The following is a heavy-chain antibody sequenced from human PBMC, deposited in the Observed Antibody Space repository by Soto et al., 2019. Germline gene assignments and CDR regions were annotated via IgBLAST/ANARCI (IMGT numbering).Heavy chain of an antibody. J-gene: IGHJ6*02. D-gene: IGHD3-3*01. CDR2: IYYSGST. CDR3: ARAGRGEIDDFWSGYHPYYYYGMDV. V-gene: IGHV4-59*01. CDR1: GGYSSSYY. Sequence: TSGTLCLTCTVSGGYSSSYYWSWIRQPPGKGLEWIGYIYYSGSTNYNPSLKSRVTISVDTSKNQFSLKLSSVTAADTAVYYCARAGRGEIDDFWSGYHPYYYYGMDVWGQGTTVTVSS.